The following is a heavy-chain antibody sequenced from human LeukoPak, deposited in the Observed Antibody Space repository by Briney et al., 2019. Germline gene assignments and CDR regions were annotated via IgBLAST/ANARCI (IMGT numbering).Heavy chain of an antibody. J-gene: IGHJ4*02. CDR3: ARSFGYSSSCYDVFDY. CDR2: ISSSSSYI. Sequence: GGSLRLSCAASGFTFSSYSMNWVRQAPGKGLEWVSSISSSSSYIYYADSVKGRFTISRDNAKNSLYLQMNSLRAEDTAVYYCARSFGYSSSCYDVFDYWGQGTLVTVSS. D-gene: IGHD6-13*01. CDR1: GFTFSSYS. V-gene: IGHV3-21*01.